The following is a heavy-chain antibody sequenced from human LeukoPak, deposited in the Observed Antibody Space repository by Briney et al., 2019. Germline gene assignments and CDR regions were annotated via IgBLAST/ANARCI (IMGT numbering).Heavy chain of an antibody. Sequence: PGGSLRFSCAASGFTFSSYAMSWVRRAPGKGLEWVSAISGGGGSAYYADSVKGRFTISRDNAKNSLYLQMNSLRAEDTAVYYCLTGPGNNDYWGQGTLVTVSS. CDR1: GFTFSSYA. J-gene: IGHJ4*02. V-gene: IGHV3-23*01. CDR2: ISGGGGSA. D-gene: IGHD2/OR15-2a*01. CDR3: LTGPGNNDY.